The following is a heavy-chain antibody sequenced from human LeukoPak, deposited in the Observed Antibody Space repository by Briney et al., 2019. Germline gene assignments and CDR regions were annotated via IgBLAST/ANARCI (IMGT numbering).Heavy chain of an antibody. J-gene: IGHJ4*02. CDR3: ARFKSLDS. CDR2: IKPDGSEK. CDR1: GFSYSVYW. Sequence: GGSLRLSCAASGFSYSVYWMSWVRQAPGGGLEWVANIKPDGSEKNYVDSVKGRFTISRDNAKNSLYLQMNSLRDEDTAVYYCARFKSLDSWGRGTLVTVSS. V-gene: IGHV3-7*01.